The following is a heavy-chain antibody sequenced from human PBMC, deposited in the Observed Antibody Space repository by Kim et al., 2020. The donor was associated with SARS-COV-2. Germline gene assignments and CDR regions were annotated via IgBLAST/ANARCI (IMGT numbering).Heavy chain of an antibody. J-gene: IGHJ3*02. CDR3: AKVGVVVIALDAFDI. D-gene: IGHD3-22*01. V-gene: IGHV3-33*06. Sequence: DSVRGRFTISRDNPKNTLYLQMNSLRAEDTAVYYCAKVGVVVIALDAFDIWGQGTMVTVSS.